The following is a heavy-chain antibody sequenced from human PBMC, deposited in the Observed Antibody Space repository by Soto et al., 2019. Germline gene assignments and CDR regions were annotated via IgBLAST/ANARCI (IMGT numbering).Heavy chain of an antibody. CDR3: ARGADITIFGVVTDYFDY. D-gene: IGHD3-3*01. V-gene: IGHV1-69*13. Sequence: SVKVSCKASGGTFSGYAISWVRQAPGQGLEWMGGIIPIFGTANYAQKFQGRVTITADESTSTAYMELSSLRSEDTAVYYCARGADITIFGVVTDYFDYWGQGTLVTVSS. CDR1: GGTFSGYA. CDR2: IIPIFGTA. J-gene: IGHJ4*02.